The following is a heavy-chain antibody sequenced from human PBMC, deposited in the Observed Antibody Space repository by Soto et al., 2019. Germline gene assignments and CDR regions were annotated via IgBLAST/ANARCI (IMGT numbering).Heavy chain of an antibody. V-gene: IGHV3-66*01. CDR2: IYSGGTT. Sequence: DVQLVESGGGLVQPGGSLRLSCAASGFTVSSNYMSWVRQAPGKGLEWVSVIYSGGTTYYADSVKGRFTISRDNSKNTLYRQMNSLRAEDTAVYYCARNGDSSDYRGWFDPWGQGTLVTVSS. CDR1: GFTVSSNY. D-gene: IGHD3-22*01. J-gene: IGHJ5*02. CDR3: ARNGDSSDYRGWFDP.